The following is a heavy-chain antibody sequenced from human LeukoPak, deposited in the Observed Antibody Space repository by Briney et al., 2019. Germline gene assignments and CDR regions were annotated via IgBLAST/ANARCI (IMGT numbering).Heavy chain of an antibody. D-gene: IGHD2-21*02. CDR1: GFSVSNYY. Sequence: QPGGSLRLSCAASGFSVSNYYMSLVRQPPGKGLEWVSVMYTGGGRYYGDSVKGRFTISRDNSKNTVFLQMNSLRVEDTALYYCTRGQSYCGADCYSDWGQGTLVTVSS. J-gene: IGHJ4*02. CDR3: TRGQSYCGADCYSD. V-gene: IGHV3-66*01. CDR2: MYTGGGR.